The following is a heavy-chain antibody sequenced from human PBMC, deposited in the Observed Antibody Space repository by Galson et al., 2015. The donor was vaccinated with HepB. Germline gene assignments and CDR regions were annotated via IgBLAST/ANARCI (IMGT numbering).Heavy chain of an antibody. CDR1: GYTFIGYY. CDR3: ARGQSLIAPLLYFDY. Sequence: SVKVSCKASGYTFIGYYMYWVRQAPGQGLEWMGWINPNSGGTNYAQKFQGRVTMTRDTSISTAFMELSRLTSDDTAVYYCARGQSLIAPLLYFDYWGQGTLVTVSS. J-gene: IGHJ4*02. CDR2: INPNSGGT. D-gene: IGHD3-16*01. V-gene: IGHV1-2*02.